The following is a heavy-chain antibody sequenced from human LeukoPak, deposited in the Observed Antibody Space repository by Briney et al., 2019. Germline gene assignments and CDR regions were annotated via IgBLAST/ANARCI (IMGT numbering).Heavy chain of an antibody. CDR1: GFTFSGYG. CDR3: ARDRAAAGMYGMDV. CDR2: IWYDGSNK. Sequence: TGGSLRLSCAASGFTFSGYGMHWVRQAPGKGLEWVALIWYDGSNKNYADSVKGRFTISRDNSKNTLYLQMNSLRAEDTAVYYCARDRAAAGMYGMDVWDQGTTVTVSS. V-gene: IGHV3-33*01. J-gene: IGHJ6*02. D-gene: IGHD6-13*01.